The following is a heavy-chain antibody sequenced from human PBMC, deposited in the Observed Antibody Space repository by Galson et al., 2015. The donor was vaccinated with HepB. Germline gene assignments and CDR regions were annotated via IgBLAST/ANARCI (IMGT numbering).Heavy chain of an antibody. CDR3: ARDRIRQQLHLGMHFFAMDV. J-gene: IGHJ6*02. CDR2: LIHLLGTV. D-gene: IGHD5-18*01. CDR1: GGTFSSYG. Sequence: SVKVSCKASGGTFSSYGISWIRQAPGQGLEWMGGLIHLLGTVKYAQKFQGRIAITADESTTTAYLELSSLRSDDTAIYFCARDRIRQQLHLGMHFFAMDVWGQGTTVTVS. V-gene: IGHV1-69*13.